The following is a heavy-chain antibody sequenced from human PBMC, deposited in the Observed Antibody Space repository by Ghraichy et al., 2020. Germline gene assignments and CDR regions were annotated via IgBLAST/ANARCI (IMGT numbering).Heavy chain of an antibody. CDR3: ARIETVMYAFDI. CDR1: GFTFSSYG. D-gene: IGHD4-17*01. CDR2: IWYDGSNK. V-gene: IGHV3-33*01. J-gene: IGHJ3*02. Sequence: GESLNISCAASGFTFSSYGMHWVRQAPGKGLEWVAVIWYDGSNKYYADSVKGRFTISRDNSKNTLYLQMNSLRAEDTAVYYCARIETVMYAFDIWGQGTMVTVSS.